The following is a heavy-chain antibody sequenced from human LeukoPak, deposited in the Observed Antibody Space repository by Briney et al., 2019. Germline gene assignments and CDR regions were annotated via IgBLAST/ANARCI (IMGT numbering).Heavy chain of an antibody. CDR3: ARGVARHIVVVTRGYGFQH. CDR2: INPSGGST. V-gene: IGHV1-46*01. Sequence: ASVKVSCKASGYTFTSYYMHWVRQAPGQGLEWMGIINPSGGSTSYAQKFQGRVTMTRDMSTSTVYMELSSLRSDDTAVYYCARGVARHIVVVTRGYGFQHWGQGTLVTVSS. J-gene: IGHJ1*01. D-gene: IGHD2-21*02. CDR1: GYTFTSYY.